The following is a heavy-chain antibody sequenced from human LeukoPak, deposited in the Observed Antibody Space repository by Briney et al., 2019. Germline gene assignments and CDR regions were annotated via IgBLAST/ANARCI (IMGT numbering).Heavy chain of an antibody. J-gene: IGHJ5*02. CDR1: GGAISNYY. D-gene: IGHD2-2*01. CDR2: IYYSGST. CDR3: ARVPGATSWFDP. Sequence: PSETLSLTCTVSGGAISNYYWSWIRQPPGKGLEWIGYIYYSGSTKYSPSLKSRVTISVGTSKTQFSLQLTSVTAPDTAVYYCARVPGATSWFDPWGQGTLVTVSS. V-gene: IGHV4-59*01.